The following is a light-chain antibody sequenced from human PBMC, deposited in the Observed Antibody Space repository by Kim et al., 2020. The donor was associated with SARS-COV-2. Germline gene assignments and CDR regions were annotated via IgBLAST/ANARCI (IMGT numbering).Light chain of an antibody. J-gene: IGKJ1*01. CDR3: QHYNSYSQT. CDR1: QSISSW. CDR2: DAS. V-gene: IGKV1-5*01. Sequence: ASVGDRVTITCRASQSISSWLAWYQQKPGKAPKLLIYDASSLESGVPSRFSGSGSGTEFTLTISSLQPDDFATYYCQHYNSYSQTFGQGTKVDIK.